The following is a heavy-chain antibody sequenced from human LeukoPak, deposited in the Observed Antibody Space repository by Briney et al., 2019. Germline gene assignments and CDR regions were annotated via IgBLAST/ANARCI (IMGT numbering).Heavy chain of an antibody. J-gene: IGHJ5*02. CDR1: GGSFSGYY. CDR2: INHSGST. CDR3: PRGDGTGSYLLSRRRYNLCDP. D-gene: IGHD3-10*01. Sequence: SETLSLTCAVYGGSFSGYYWSWIRQPPGKGLEWIGEINHSGSTNYNPSLKSRVTISVDTSKNQFSLKLSPVTAADTAVYYCPRGDGTGSYLLSRRRYNLCDPWGQGTLVTVPS. V-gene: IGHV4-34*01.